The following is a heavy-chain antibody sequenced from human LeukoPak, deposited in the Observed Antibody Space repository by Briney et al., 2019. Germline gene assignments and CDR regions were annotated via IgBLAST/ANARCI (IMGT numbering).Heavy chain of an antibody. CDR3: AREVYDILTGYYHFDY. Sequence: ASVKVSCKASGGTFSSYAISWVRQAPGQGLEWMGGIIPILGIANYAQKFQGRDTITADKSTSTAYMELSSLRSEDTAVYYCAREVYDILTGYYHFDYWGQGTLVTVSS. V-gene: IGHV1-69*10. CDR2: IIPILGIA. CDR1: GGTFSSYA. J-gene: IGHJ4*02. D-gene: IGHD3-9*01.